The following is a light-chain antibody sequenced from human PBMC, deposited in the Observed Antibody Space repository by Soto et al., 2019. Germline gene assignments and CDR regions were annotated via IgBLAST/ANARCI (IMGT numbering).Light chain of an antibody. CDR3: QQYYDYPPLI. CDR2: GAS. CDR1: RNINRK. Sequence: EIVMTQSPATLSVSPGERATLSCRASRNINRKLAWYQQKPGQAPKLLISGASTRATGIAARFSGSGSGTEFTLTISSLQSEDFAVYYCQQYYDYPPLIFGGGTKVEI. J-gene: IGKJ4*01. V-gene: IGKV3-15*01.